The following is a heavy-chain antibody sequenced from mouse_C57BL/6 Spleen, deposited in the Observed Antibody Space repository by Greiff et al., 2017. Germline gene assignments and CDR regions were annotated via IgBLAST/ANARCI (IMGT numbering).Heavy chain of an antibody. V-gene: IGHV1-18*01. J-gene: IGHJ1*03. CDR1: GYTFPDYN. CDR3: ARSSSDGYHWYFDV. D-gene: IGHD2-3*01. Sequence: EVQLQQSGPELVKPGASVKIPCKASGYTFPDYNMDWVKPRHGKSLEWIGDINPNNGGTIYNQKFKGKAKLTVDTSSSTAYMELRSLTSEDTAVYYCARSSSDGYHWYFDVWGKGTTVTVSA. CDR2: INPNNGGT.